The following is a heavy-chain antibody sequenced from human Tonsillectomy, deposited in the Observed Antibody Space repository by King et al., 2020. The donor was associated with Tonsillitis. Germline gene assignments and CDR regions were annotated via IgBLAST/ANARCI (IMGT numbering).Heavy chain of an antibody. Sequence: VQLQQWGAGLLKPSETLSLTCAVYGGSFSGYYWSWIRQSPGKGLEWIGEINHSGSTNYNPSLKSGVTISVDTSKNHFSLKQGSVTAADTAVYYCARGGYTYAYRNDAFDIWGQGTMVTVSS. CDR1: GGSFSGYY. D-gene: IGHD3-16*01. V-gene: IGHV4-34*01. J-gene: IGHJ3*02. CDR3: ARGGYTYAYRNDAFDI. CDR2: INHSGST.